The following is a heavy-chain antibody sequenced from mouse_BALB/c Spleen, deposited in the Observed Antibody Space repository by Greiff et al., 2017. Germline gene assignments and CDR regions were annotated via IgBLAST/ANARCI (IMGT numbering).Heavy chain of an antibody. CDR1: GYSFTGYN. V-gene: IGHV1S135*01. Sequence: LQESGPELGKPGASVKISCKASGYSFTGYNMYWVKQSHRKSLEWIGYIDPYNGGTSYNQKSKGKATLTVDKSSSTAYMHLNSLTSEDSAIYYCARGGGYYYGSSPAWFAYWGQGTLVTVSA. J-gene: IGHJ3*01. CDR3: ARGGGYYYGSSPAWFAY. D-gene: IGHD1-1*01. CDR2: IDPYNGGT.